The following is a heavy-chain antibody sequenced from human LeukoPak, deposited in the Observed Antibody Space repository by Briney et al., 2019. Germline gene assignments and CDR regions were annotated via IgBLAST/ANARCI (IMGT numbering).Heavy chain of an antibody. Sequence: GASLQISCKGSGYSFTSYWIGWVRQMPGKGLEWMGIIYPGDSDTRYSPSFQGQVTFWSDKSITTAYLQWSSLKASDTAMYYCATGTYTYYFDYWGQGTLVTVSS. CDR1: GYSFTSYW. V-gene: IGHV5-51*01. CDR3: ATGTYTYYFDY. CDR2: IYPGDSDT. D-gene: IGHD3-10*01. J-gene: IGHJ4*02.